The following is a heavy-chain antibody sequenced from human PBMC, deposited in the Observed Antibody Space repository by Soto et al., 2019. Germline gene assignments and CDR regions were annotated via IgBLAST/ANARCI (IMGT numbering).Heavy chain of an antibody. CDR1: GFSFSTNGVC. D-gene: IGHD3-16*01. CDR3: AYRFLAGVGEY. J-gene: IGHJ4*02. Sequence: QITLKDSGPTLVKPTQTLTLTCTFSGFSFSTNGVCVAWIRQPPGGVLEWLALIYWDDDKKYNPSLRSRLNMNWDTSKHHVLLTLSKKDPVVTAAYYCAYRFLAGVGEYWCPGTVVTVSS. CDR2: IYWDDDK. V-gene: IGHV2-5*02.